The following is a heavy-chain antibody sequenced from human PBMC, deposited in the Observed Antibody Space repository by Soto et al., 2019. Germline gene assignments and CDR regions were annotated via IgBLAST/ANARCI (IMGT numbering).Heavy chain of an antibody. CDR2: ITPIFGTT. J-gene: IGHJ4*02. CDR1: GGTFSNYG. CDR3: ARVPIDETSGYYVWLSL. Sequence: QVQLVQSGAEVKKPGSSVKVSCKASGGTFSNYGINWVRQAPGQGLEWMGGITPIFGTTNYAQKFQGRVTITADESTSTSYMQLSSLRSEDTAVYYCARVPIDETSGYYVWLSLWGQGTLVTVSS. D-gene: IGHD3-22*01. V-gene: IGHV1-69*01.